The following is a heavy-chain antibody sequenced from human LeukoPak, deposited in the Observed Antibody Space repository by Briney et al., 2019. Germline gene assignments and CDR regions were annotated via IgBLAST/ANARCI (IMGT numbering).Heavy chain of an antibody. J-gene: IGHJ5*02. CDR1: GVSVCSNSTA. CDR3: ARGRITGTTSPDHNWCDP. Sequence: SQTLSLTCAISGVSVCSNSTAWVWIRQCPSRGLEWLRRTDCRSKWYNDYAESVKSRITINPDTSKNQFFLQLKSVTPEDTAVYYCARGRITGTTSPDHNWCDPWGQGTLVIVSS. CDR2: TDCRSKWYN. D-gene: IGHD1-7*01. V-gene: IGHV6-1*01.